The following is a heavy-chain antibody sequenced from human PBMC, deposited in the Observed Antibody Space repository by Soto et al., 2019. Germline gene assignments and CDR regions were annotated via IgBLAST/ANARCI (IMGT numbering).Heavy chain of an antibody. J-gene: IGHJ6*02. CDR3: ARDQHYDFWSGPIPHYGIDV. V-gene: IGHV1-18*01. D-gene: IGHD3-3*01. CDR2: ISAYNGNT. Sequence: ASVKVSCKASGYPFTTYDISWVRQAPGQGLEWMGWISAYNGNTNYAQKLQGRVTMTTDTSTSTAYMELRSLRSDDTAVYYCARDQHYDFWSGPIPHYGIDVWGQGTTVPVSS. CDR1: GYPFTTYD.